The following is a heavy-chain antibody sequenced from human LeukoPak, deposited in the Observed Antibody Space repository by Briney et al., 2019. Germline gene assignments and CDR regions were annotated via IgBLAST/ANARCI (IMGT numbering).Heavy chain of an antibody. V-gene: IGHV4-34*01. Sequence: SETLSLTCAVYGGSFSGYYWSWIRQPPGKGLEWIGEINHGGSTNYNPSLKSRVTISVDTSKNQFSLKLSSVTAADTAVYYCARGPSHYYYGSGSRWYYFDYWGQGTLVTVSS. J-gene: IGHJ4*02. CDR1: GGSFSGYY. CDR2: INHGGST. D-gene: IGHD3-10*01. CDR3: ARGPSHYYYGSGSRWYYFDY.